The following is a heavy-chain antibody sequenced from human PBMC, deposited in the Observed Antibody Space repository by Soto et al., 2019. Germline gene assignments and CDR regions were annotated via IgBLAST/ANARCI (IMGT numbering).Heavy chain of an antibody. J-gene: IGHJ6*02. D-gene: IGHD3-22*01. CDR1: GFTFSSYD. Sequence: PGGSLRLSCAASGFTFSSYDMHWVRQATGKGLEWVSAIGTAGDTYYPGSVKGRFTISRENAKNSLYLQMNSLRAGDTAVYYCARAGYYDSSGYYHYYYYGMDVWGQGTTVTVSS. CDR2: IGTAGDT. V-gene: IGHV3-13*01. CDR3: ARAGYYDSSGYYHYYYYGMDV.